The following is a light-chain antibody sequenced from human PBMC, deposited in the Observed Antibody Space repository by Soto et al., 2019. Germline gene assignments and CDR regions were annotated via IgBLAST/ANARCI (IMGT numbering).Light chain of an antibody. CDR2: KAS. J-gene: IGKJ1*01. CDR3: QQYNSSSPTWT. CDR1: QSITRW. Sequence: DIQMTQSPSTLSASVGDRVTITCRASQSITRWLAWYQQKPGKAPKPLIYKASNLESGVPSRFSGSGSGTDFTLTISSLQPDEFAVYYCQQYNSSSPTWTFGQGTKVEIK. V-gene: IGKV1-5*03.